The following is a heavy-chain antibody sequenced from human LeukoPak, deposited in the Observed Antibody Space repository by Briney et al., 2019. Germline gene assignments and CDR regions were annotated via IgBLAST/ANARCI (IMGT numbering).Heavy chain of an antibody. J-gene: IGHJ4*02. CDR1: GYTFTGYY. V-gene: IGHV1-2*02. CDR3: ARGRWDYYDSSGYYPY. D-gene: IGHD3-22*01. CDR2: INPNSGGT. Sequence: ASVKVSCKASGYTFTGYYMHWVRQAPGQGLEWMGWINPNSGGTNYAQKFQGRVTMTRDTSISTAYMELSRLRSDDTAVYYCARGRWDYYDSSGYYPYWGQGTLVTVSS.